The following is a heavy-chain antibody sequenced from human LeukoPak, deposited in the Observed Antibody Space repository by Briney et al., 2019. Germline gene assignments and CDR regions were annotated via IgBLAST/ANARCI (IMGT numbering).Heavy chain of an antibody. V-gene: IGHV3-7*01. CDR1: GFTFSSYW. Sequence: PGGSLRLSCAASGFTFSSYWMSWVSQAPGKGLEWVANIKQEGSEKYYVDTVKGRYTISRDNAKNSLYLQMNSLGAEDTAVYYCAREAFHDYGPSYMDVWGKGTTVTVSS. J-gene: IGHJ6*03. CDR2: IKQEGSEK. D-gene: IGHD4-17*01. CDR3: AREAFHDYGPSYMDV.